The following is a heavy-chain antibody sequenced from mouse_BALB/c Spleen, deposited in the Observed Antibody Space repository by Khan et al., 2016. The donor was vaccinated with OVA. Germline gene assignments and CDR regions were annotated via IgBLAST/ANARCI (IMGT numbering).Heavy chain of an antibody. V-gene: IGHV9-3-1*01. J-gene: IGHJ4*01. Sequence: QIQLVQSGPELKKPGETVKISCKASGYTFTNHGMNWVKQSPGKGLKWMGWINTYTGEPTYADDFKGRFAFSLETSARTAYLQINNLKNEDTATYFCSRPTYFSYAMDYWGQGTSVTVSS. CDR1: GYTFTNHG. CDR3: SRPTYFSYAMDY. CDR2: INTYTGEP. D-gene: IGHD2-10*01.